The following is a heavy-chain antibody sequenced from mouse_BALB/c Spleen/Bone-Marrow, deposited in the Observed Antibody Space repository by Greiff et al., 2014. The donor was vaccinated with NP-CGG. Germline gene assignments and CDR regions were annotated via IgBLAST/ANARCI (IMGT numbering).Heavy chain of an antibody. CDR1: GYTFTDYY. J-gene: IGHJ3*01. D-gene: IGHD1-2*01. CDR3: ARGITTATFAY. V-gene: IGHV1-84*02. CDR2: IYPRNNNT. Sequence: QVQLQQPGPELAKPGASVKISCKASGYTFTDYYINWVKQKPGQGLEWIGWIYPRNNNTKYNERFKDKATLTVDTPSSTAYMQLSSLTSEDTAVYFCARGITTATFAYWGQGTLVTVSA.